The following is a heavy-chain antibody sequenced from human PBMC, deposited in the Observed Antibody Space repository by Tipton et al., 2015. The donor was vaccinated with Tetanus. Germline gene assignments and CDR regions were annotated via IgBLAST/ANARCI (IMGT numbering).Heavy chain of an antibody. CDR2: TYDSGRI. V-gene: IGHV4-59*01. Sequence: GLVKPSETLSPICTVSGGSMRGDHWSWIRQPPGKGLEWLGHTYDSGRINYNPSLKSRVTISVDASRNQFSLTLNSVTAADTAVYFCAGYRVGWGGRGYWGQRTLVTVSS. CDR1: GGSMRGDH. CDR3: AGYRVGWGGRGY. J-gene: IGHJ4*02. D-gene: IGHD5-24*01.